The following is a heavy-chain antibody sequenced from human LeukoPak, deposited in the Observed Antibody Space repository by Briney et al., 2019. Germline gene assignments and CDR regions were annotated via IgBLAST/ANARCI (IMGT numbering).Heavy chain of an antibody. CDR2: IYWNDDK. J-gene: IGHJ4*02. Sequence: KPSETLSLTCTVSGGSISNYYWSWTRQPPGKALDWLALIYWNDDKRYSPSLKTRLTITKDTSKNQVVLTMTNMDPVDTATYYCAHRRITPAGQYFDYWGQGTLVTVSS. CDR3: AHRRITPAGQYFDY. V-gene: IGHV2-5*01. D-gene: IGHD6-13*01. CDR1: GGSISNYYW.